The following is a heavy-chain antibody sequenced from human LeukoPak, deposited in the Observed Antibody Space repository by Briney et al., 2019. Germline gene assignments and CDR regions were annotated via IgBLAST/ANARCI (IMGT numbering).Heavy chain of an antibody. CDR3: ARDLSPPWYYGMDV. CDR2: IYSGGST. J-gene: IGHJ6*02. Sequence: GGFLRLSCAASGFTVSSNYMSWVRQAPGKGLEWVSVIYSGGSTYYADSVKGRFTISRDNSKNTLYLQMNSLRAEDTAVYYCARDLSPPWYYGMDVWGQGTTVTVSS. CDR1: GFTVSSNY. V-gene: IGHV3-53*01.